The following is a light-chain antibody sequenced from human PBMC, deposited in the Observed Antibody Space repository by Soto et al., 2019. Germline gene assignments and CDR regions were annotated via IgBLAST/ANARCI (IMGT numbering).Light chain of an antibody. V-gene: IGKV1-12*01. CDR2: AAS. CDR1: QDISTW. Sequence: DIQMTQSPSSVSASVGDRVTVTCRASQDISTWLAWYQQKPGKAPKVLIYAASSLQTGVPSRFSGSGSGTEFTLTISSLQLDDFAIYFCQQAHSFPITFGQGTRLEIK. J-gene: IGKJ5*01. CDR3: QQAHSFPIT.